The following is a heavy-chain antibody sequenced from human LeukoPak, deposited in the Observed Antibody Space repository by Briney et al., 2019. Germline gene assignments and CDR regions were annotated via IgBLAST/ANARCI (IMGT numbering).Heavy chain of an antibody. CDR3: ARGELTFHYDYVWGSYRQIY. D-gene: IGHD3-16*02. V-gene: IGHV3-21*01. J-gene: IGHJ4*02. CDR1: GFTFSSYS. Sequence: PGGSLRLSCAASGFTFSSYSMNWVRQAPGKGLEWVSSISSSSSYIYYADSVKGRFTISRDNAKNSLYLQMNSLRAEDTAVHYCARGELTFHYDYVWGSYRQIYWGQGTLVTVSS. CDR2: ISSSSSYI.